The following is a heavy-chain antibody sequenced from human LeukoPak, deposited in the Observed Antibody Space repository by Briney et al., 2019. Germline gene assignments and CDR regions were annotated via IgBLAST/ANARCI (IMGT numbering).Heavy chain of an antibody. D-gene: IGHD3-22*01. CDR2: INPNSGGT. J-gene: IGHJ6*02. CDR1: GYTFTGYY. CDR3: ERDPFARIVVVSGMDL. Sequence: GASVKVSCKASGYTFTGYYMHWMRNAPGQGIEWMGWINPNSGGTNYAQNVQGRVTMTRDTSISTAYMELSRLRSEDAAVYYCERDPFARIVVVSGMDLWGQGTTVTVSS. V-gene: IGHV1-2*02.